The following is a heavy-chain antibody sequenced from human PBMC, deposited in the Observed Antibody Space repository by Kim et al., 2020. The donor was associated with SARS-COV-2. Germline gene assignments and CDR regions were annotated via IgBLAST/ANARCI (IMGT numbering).Heavy chain of an antibody. D-gene: IGHD3-10*01. Sequence: GGSLRLSCAASGFTFSSYAMNWVRQAPGKGLEWVSTISDGGDRTYYTDSVKGRFTISRDNSKKTLYLHMNSLRAEDPAIYYCAKGDGGAFGQFVDYWGQGALGTVSS. CDR2: ISDGGDRT. CDR3: AKGDGGAFGQFVDY. J-gene: IGHJ4*02. V-gene: IGHV3-23*01. CDR1: GFTFSSYA.